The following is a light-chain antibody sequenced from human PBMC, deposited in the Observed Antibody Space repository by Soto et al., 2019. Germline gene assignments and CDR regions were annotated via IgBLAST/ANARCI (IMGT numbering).Light chain of an antibody. V-gene: IGLV2-23*02. CDR3: CSYAGSSTFYV. J-gene: IGLJ1*01. CDR1: SSDVGNYNL. CDR2: EVS. Sequence: QSVLTQPASVSGSPGQSITISCTGTSSDVGNYNLVSWYQQYPGKAPKLMIYEVSKRPSGVSNRFSGSKSGNTASLTIFGLQAEDEADYYCCSYAGSSTFYVFGTGTKVTVL.